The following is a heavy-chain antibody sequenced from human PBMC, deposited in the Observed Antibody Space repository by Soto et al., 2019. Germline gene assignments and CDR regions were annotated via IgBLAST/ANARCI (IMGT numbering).Heavy chain of an antibody. CDR3: ARGFEYYMDV. CDR2: IYYNGST. J-gene: IGHJ6*03. V-gene: IGHV4-39*07. CDR1: GGSISSVSYY. Sequence: PSETLSLTCTVSGGSISSVSYYWGWIRQPPGKGLEWIGNIYYNGSTYYNPSLKSRVTISVDTSKNQFSLKLSSVTAADTAVYYCARGFEYYMDVWGKGTTVTVSS.